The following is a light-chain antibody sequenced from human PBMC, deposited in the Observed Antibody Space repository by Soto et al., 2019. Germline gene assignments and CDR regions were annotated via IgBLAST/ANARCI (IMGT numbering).Light chain of an antibody. V-gene: IGKV3-11*01. Sequence: EIVLTQSQATLSLSPRERANLSCKASQNVNTYIAWYRHKPGQAPRPLIYDASNGATALPPLISGSGSGTDFTFTISSLEPEDSGVYYCQQRINWPLTFGGGTKVDIK. CDR2: DAS. CDR3: QQRINWPLT. CDR1: QNVNTY. J-gene: IGKJ4*01.